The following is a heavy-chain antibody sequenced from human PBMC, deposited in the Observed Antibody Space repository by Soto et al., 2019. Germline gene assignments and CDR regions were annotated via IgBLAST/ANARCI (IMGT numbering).Heavy chain of an antibody. V-gene: IGHV5-51*01. CDR1: GHFFTNYW. Sequence: GESLKISCKGSGHFFTNYWIAWVRQMPGKGLEWMGMIYPGDSDTKISPSVQGQVALSVDRSNNTVYLQWSSLKASDTAMYFCARRGGSYAGPPDYWGRGTLVTVSS. D-gene: IGHD1-26*01. CDR3: ARRGGSYAGPPDY. CDR2: IYPGDSDT. J-gene: IGHJ4*01.